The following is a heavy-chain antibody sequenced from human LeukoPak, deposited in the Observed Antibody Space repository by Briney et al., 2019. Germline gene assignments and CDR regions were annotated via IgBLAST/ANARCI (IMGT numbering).Heavy chain of an antibody. CDR2: IYYSGST. D-gene: IGHD3-10*01. CDR1: GGSISSYC. V-gene: IGHV4-59*01. J-gene: IGHJ3*02. Sequence: SETLSLTCTVSGGSISSYCWSCIRQPPGKGLEWIGYIYYSGSTNYNPSLKSRVTISVDTSKNQFSLKLSSVTAADTAVYYCARDRGLDAFDIWGQGTMVTVSS. CDR3: ARDRGLDAFDI.